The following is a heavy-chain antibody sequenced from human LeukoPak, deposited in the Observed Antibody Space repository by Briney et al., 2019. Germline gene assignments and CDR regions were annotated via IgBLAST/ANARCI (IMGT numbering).Heavy chain of an antibody. V-gene: IGHV1-18*01. Sequence: GASMKVSCKASGYTFTSYGISWVRQAPGQGLEWMGWISAYNGNTNYAQKLQGRVTMTTDTSTSTAYMELRSLRSDDTAVYYCARVKTPYYYDSSGYYYHWGQGTLVTVSS. J-gene: IGHJ5*02. CDR3: ARVKTPYYYDSSGYYYH. CDR2: ISAYNGNT. CDR1: GYTFTSYG. D-gene: IGHD3-22*01.